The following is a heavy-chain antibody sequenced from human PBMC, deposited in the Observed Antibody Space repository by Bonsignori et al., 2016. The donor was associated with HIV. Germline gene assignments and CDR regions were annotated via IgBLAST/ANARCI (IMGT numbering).Heavy chain of an antibody. J-gene: IGHJ6*03. CDR2: ISSNGGST. CDR3: ARATLGIYSYYYIDV. CDR1: GFTFSSYA. Sequence: GESLKISCAASGFTFSSYAMHWVRQAPGKGLEYVSAISSNGGSTYYANSVKGRFTISRDNSKNTLYLQMGSLRAEDMAVYYCARATLGIYSYYYIDVWGKGTTVTVSS. D-gene: IGHD7-27*01. V-gene: IGHV3-64*01.